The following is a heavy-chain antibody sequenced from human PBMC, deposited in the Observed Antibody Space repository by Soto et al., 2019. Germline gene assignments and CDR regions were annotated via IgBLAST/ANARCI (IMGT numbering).Heavy chain of an antibody. Sequence: SQTRSLTCAISGDSVSSNTAAWNWIRQSPSRGLEWLGRTYYRSKWYNDYAVSVKSRITINPDTSKNQFSLHLNSVTPEDTAVYYCARGRAAAGRKMAWFDPWGQGTLVTVSS. CDR2: TYYRSKWYN. CDR3: ARGRAAAGRKMAWFDP. J-gene: IGHJ5*02. V-gene: IGHV6-1*01. CDR1: GDSVSSNTAA. D-gene: IGHD6-13*01.